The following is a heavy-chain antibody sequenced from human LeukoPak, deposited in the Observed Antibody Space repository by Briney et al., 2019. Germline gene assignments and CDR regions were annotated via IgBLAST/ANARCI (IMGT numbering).Heavy chain of an antibody. J-gene: IGHJ2*01. Sequence: SLRLSCAASGFTFDDYAMHWVRQAPGKGLEWVSGISWNSGSIGYADSVKGRFTISRDNAKNSLYLQMNSLRAEDTALYYCAKDISTGELQRTWYFDLWGQGTLVTVSS. V-gene: IGHV3-9*01. CDR1: GFTFDDYA. D-gene: IGHD1-26*01. CDR3: AKDISTGELQRTWYFDL. CDR2: ISWNSGSI.